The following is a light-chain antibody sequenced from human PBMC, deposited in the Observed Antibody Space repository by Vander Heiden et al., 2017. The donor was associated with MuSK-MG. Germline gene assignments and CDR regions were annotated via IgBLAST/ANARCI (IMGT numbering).Light chain of an antibody. J-gene: IGKJ2*01. CDR3: QQDDSSPYT. Sequence: DIVMTQSPDSLAVSPGERATINCKSSQSVLYNSDNKNYLIWYQQKPGQPPKVLIYWASTRESGVPDRFSGSGSGTDFTLTISSLHAEDVAVYYCQQDDSSPYTLGQGTKMEIK. CDR1: QSVLYNSDNKNY. CDR2: WAS. V-gene: IGKV4-1*01.